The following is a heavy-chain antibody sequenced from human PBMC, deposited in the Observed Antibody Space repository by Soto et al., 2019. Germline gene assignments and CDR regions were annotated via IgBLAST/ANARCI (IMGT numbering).Heavy chain of an antibody. CDR3: AKVIVVIAAAGDYFDH. CDR2: TSGSGGST. D-gene: IGHD2-21*01. Sequence: PGGSLRLSCAASGFTFTNYAMTWVRQAPGKGLEWVSVTSGSGGSTYYADSVKGRFTISRDNSKNTLYLQMDSLRAEDTAVYYCAKVIVVIAAAGDYFDHWGQGTLVTVS. V-gene: IGHV3-23*01. J-gene: IGHJ4*02. CDR1: GFTFTNYA.